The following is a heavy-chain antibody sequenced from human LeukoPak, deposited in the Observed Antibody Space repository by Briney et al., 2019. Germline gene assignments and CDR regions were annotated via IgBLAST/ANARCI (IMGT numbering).Heavy chain of an antibody. Sequence: SETLSLTCTVSGGSISRYYWSWIRQPPGKGLEWIGNIYYSGSTNYNPSLKSRVTISVDTSKSQFSLKLSSVTAADTAVYYCARDRVGATLGYYYYMDVWGKGTTVTVSS. D-gene: IGHD1-26*01. CDR3: ARDRVGATLGYYYYMDV. J-gene: IGHJ6*03. CDR1: GGSISRYY. V-gene: IGHV4-59*01. CDR2: IYYSGST.